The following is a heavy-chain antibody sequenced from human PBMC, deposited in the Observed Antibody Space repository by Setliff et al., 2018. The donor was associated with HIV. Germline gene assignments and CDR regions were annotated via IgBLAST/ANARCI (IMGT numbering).Heavy chain of an antibody. CDR2: IDQDGSER. CDR1: RFTFSSYW. V-gene: IGHV3-7*03. Sequence: GGSLRLSCATSRFTFSSYWMSWVRQAPGKGLEWVANIDQDGSERYYVDSVKGRFTISRDNAKNSLYLQMNSLRAEDTALYYCARDRGWEAGTTSDFDYWGQGTRVTVSS. CDR3: ARDRGWEAGTTSDFDY. D-gene: IGHD1-7*01. J-gene: IGHJ4*02.